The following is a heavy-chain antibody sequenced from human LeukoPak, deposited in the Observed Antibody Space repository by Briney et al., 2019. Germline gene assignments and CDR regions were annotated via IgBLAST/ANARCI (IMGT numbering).Heavy chain of an antibody. CDR1: GFTFSSYW. CDR3: TRDWYGAGGY. CDR2: INSDGSST. D-gene: IGHD1-14*01. Sequence: GSLRLSCAASGFTFSSYWMHLVRQAQGKVLVCVSRINSDGSSTSYADSAKGRFTISRDNAKNTLYLQMNSLRAEDTAVYYCTRDWYGAGGYWGQGTLVTVSS. V-gene: IGHV3-74*01. J-gene: IGHJ4*02.